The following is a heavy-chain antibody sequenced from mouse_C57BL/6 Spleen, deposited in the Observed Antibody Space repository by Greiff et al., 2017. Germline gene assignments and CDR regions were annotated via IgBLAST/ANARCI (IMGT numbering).Heavy chain of an antibody. CDR1: GYTFTSYG. Sequence: QVQLKESGAELARPGASVKLSCKASGYTFTSYGISWVKQRTGQGLEWIGEIYPRSGNTYYNEKFKGKATLTADKSSSTAYMELRSLTSEDSAVYFCARSGVITTVVATFDYWGQGTTLTVSS. V-gene: IGHV1-81*01. CDR3: ARSGVITTVVATFDY. D-gene: IGHD1-1*01. J-gene: IGHJ2*01. CDR2: IYPRSGNT.